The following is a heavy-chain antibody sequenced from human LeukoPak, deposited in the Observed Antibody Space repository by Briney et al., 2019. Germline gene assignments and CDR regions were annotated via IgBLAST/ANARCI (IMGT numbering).Heavy chain of an antibody. CDR3: ARDLNNYYDSTYHGDY. D-gene: IGHD3-22*01. CDR1: GFTFSSYW. CDR2: IYTSGST. J-gene: IGHJ4*02. Sequence: GSLRLSCAASGFTFSSYWMSWIRQPAGKGLEWIGRIYTSGSTNYNPSLKSRVTISVDTSKNQFSLKLSSVTAADTAVYYCARDLNNYYDSTYHGDYWGQGTLVTVSS. V-gene: IGHV4-4*07.